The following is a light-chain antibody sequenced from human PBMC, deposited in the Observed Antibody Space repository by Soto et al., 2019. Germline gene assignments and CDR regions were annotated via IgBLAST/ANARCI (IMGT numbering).Light chain of an antibody. CDR1: QSVNSN. CDR2: GAS. V-gene: IGKV3-15*01. CDR3: QQYNNWPPYT. J-gene: IGKJ2*01. Sequence: EIVMTQSPATLSVSPGERVTLSCRASQSVNSNLAWYQQKPGQAPRLLIYGASTRATGIPARFSGSGFGTEFTLTISSLQSEDFAVYYCQQYNNWPPYTFGQGTKLEI.